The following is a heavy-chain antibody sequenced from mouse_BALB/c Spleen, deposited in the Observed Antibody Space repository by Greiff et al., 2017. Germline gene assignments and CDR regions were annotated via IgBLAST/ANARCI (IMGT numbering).Heavy chain of an antibody. CDR2: ISDGGSYT. J-gene: IGHJ3*01. Sequence: EVKLVESGGGLVKPGGSLKLSCAASGFTFSDYYMYWVRQTPEKRLEWVATISDGGSYTYYPDSVKGRFTISRDNAKNNLYLQMSSLKSEDTAMYYCARDLPLGFAYWGQGTLVTVSA. V-gene: IGHV5-4*02. CDR3: ARDLPLGFAY. CDR1: GFTFSDYY. D-gene: IGHD2-1*01.